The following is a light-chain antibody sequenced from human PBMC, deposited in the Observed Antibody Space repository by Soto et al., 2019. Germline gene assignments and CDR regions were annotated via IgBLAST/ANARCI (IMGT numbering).Light chain of an antibody. J-gene: IGKJ1*01. Sequence: DIQMTQSPSTLSASVGDTVTITCRASESISIWLAWYQQKPGKAPNLLINKASSLQSEVPSRFSGSGSGTEFTLTITSLQPDDFATYYCQQSYSTPWTFGQGTKVDIK. CDR1: ESISIW. CDR2: KAS. V-gene: IGKV1-5*03. CDR3: QQSYSTPWT.